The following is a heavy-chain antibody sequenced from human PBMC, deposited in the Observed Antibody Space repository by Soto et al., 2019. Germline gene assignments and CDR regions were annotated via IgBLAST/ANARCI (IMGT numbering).Heavy chain of an antibody. CDR1: GGTFSSYA. CDR2: IIPIFGTA. D-gene: IGHD3-10*01. V-gene: IGHV1-69*13. CDR3: ARDRGGPFDY. Sequence: VASVKVSCKASGGTFSSYAISWVRQAPGQGLEWMGGIIPIFGTANYAQKFQGRVTITADESTSTAYMELSSLRSEDTAVYYCARDRGGPFDYWGQGTLVTVSS. J-gene: IGHJ4*02.